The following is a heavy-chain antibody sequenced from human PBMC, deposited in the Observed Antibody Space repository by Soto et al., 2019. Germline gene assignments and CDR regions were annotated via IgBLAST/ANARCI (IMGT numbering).Heavy chain of an antibody. D-gene: IGHD3-22*01. V-gene: IGHV4-39*01. Sequence: SETLSLTCTVSGGSISSSSYFWGWIRQPPGKGLEWIGSIHYSGTTYYNASLKSRVTISVDTSKNQFSLKLSSVTAADTAMYYCARHKDSTGYRPFDYWGHGALVTVSS. CDR1: GGSISSSSYF. CDR2: IHYSGTT. CDR3: ARHKDSTGYRPFDY. J-gene: IGHJ4*01.